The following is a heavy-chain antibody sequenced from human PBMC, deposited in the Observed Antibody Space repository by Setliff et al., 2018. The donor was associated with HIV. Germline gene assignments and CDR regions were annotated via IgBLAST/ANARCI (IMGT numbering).Heavy chain of an antibody. J-gene: IGHJ4*02. CDR1: GFTVSSHY. Sequence: PGGSLRLSCAASGFTVSSHYMSWVRQAPGKGLEWVSTIYSDGSTYHADSVKGRFTLSRDTSKNTLSLQMNSLRPEDTAGFYCARVRLYSSALDHWGQGTLVTVSS. D-gene: IGHD3-22*01. CDR3: ARVRLYSSALDH. V-gene: IGHV3-66*02. CDR2: IYSDGST.